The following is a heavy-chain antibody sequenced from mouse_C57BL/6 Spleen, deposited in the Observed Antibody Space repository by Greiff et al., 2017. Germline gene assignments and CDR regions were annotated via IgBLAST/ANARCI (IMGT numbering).Heavy chain of an antibody. CDR2: ISDGGSYT. CDR3: ASSYSYWYFDV. CDR1: GFTFSSYA. V-gene: IGHV5-4*01. D-gene: IGHD2-10*01. J-gene: IGHJ1*03. Sequence: EVQLVESGGGLVKPGGSLKLSCAASGFTFSSYAMSWVRQTPEKRLEWVATISDGGSYTYYPDNVKGRFTISRDNAKNNLYLQMSHLKSEDTAMYYCASSYSYWYFDVWGTGTTVTVSS.